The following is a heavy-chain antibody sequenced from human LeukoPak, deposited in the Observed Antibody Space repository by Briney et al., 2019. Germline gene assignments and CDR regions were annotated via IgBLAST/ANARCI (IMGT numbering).Heavy chain of an antibody. V-gene: IGHV3-23*01. D-gene: IGHD3-22*01. J-gene: IGHJ3*02. CDR3: AKTRYYDSSGYYTDAFDI. CDR1: GFTFSSYA. CDR2: ISGSGGST. Sequence: GGSLRLSCAASGFTFSSYAMSWVRQAPGKGLEWVSAISGSGGSTYYADSVKGRFTISRDNSKNTLYPQMNSLRAEDTAVYYCAKTRYYDSSGYYTDAFDIWGQGTMVTVSS.